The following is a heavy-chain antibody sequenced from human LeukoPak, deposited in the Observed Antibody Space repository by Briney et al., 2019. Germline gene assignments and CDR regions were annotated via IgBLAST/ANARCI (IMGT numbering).Heavy chain of an antibody. D-gene: IGHD6-19*01. J-gene: IGHJ4*02. V-gene: IGHV3-9*01. CDR2: ISWSSSSL. Sequence: QPGGSLRLSCAASGSIFDDFAMHWVRQVPGKGLEWVSSISWSSSSLAYADSVNGRFIISRDNAKNSVHLQMNSLRAEDTALYYCAKDVASGWAMGGFDFWGLGILVTVSS. CDR3: AKDVASGWAMGGFDF. CDR1: GSIFDDFA.